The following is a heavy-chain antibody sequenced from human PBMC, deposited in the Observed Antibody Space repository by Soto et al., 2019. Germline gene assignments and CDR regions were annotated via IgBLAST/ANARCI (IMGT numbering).Heavy chain of an antibody. CDR2: ISGSGGST. CDR3: AKDLGDIVVVVAATTGYFQD. CDR1: GFTFSSYA. D-gene: IGHD2-15*01. J-gene: IGHJ1*01. Sequence: EVQLLESGGGLVQPGGSLRLSCAASGFTFSSYAMSWVRQAPGKGLEWVSAISGSGGSTYYADSVKGRFTISRDNSKNTLYLQMSSLRAEDTAVYYCAKDLGDIVVVVAATTGYFQDWGQGTLVTVSS. V-gene: IGHV3-23*01.